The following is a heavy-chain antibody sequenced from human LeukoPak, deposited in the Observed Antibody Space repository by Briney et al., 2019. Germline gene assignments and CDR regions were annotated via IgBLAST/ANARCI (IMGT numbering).Heavy chain of an antibody. V-gene: IGHV1-2*02. CDR3: ARELATGTTVWFDP. CDR2: INPDSGGT. D-gene: IGHD1-1*01. CDR1: GYTLTGYY. J-gene: IGHJ5*02. Sequence: GASVKVSCKASGYTLTGYYIHWVRQAPGQGLEWMGWINPDSGGTNYAQNFQGRVTMTRDTSISTAYMELSRLRSDDTAVYSCARELATGTTVWFDPWGQGTLVTVSS.